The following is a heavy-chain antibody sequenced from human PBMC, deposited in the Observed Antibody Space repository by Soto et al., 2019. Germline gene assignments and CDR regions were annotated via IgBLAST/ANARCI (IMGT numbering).Heavy chain of an antibody. D-gene: IGHD2-21*02. J-gene: IGHJ3*02. CDR1: GFTVSSYY. Sequence: GGSLRLSCAPSGFTVSSYYMSWVRQAPGKSLEWVSGIYSGGTTYYADSVKGRITISRDNSKNTLYLQMNNLRAEDTAVYYCARACGGDCFYAFDIWGQGTMVTVS. V-gene: IGHV3-53*01. CDR3: ARACGGDCFYAFDI. CDR2: IYSGGTT.